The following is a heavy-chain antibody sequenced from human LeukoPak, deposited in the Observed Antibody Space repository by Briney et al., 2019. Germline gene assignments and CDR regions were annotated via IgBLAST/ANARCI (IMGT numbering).Heavy chain of an antibody. CDR1: GYTFTGYY. D-gene: IGHD3-22*01. V-gene: IGHV1-2*02. CDR2: INPNSGGT. J-gene: IGHJ5*02. CDR3: ARVSHYYDSSGYGWFDP. Sequence: ASVKVSCKASGYTFTGYYMHWVRQAPGQGLEWMGWINPNSGGTNYAQKFQGRVTMTRDTSISTAYMELSRLRSDDTAVYYCARVSHYYDSSGYGWFDPWGQGTLVTVSS.